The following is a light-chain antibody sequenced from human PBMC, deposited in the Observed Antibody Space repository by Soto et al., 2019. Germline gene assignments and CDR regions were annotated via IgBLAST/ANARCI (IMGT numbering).Light chain of an antibody. CDR2: GAS. J-gene: IGKJ1*01. Sequence: IVLTQSPGTPSVSAGERATLSCRASQSVNNNYLAWYQQKFGQAPRLLIYGASSRATGIPDRFSGSGSGTDFTLSISRLQPEDFAVYYCQQYDGSSTFGQGTKVDIK. V-gene: IGKV3-20*01. CDR3: QQYDGSST. CDR1: QSVNNNY.